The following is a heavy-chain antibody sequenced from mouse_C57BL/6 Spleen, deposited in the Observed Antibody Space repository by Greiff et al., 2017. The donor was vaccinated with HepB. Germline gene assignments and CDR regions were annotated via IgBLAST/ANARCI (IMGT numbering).Heavy chain of an antibody. Sequence: EVKVEESGEGLVKPGGSLKLSCAASGFTFSSYAMSWVRQTPEKRLEWVAYISSGGDYIYYADTVKGRFTISRDNARNTLYLQMSSLKSEDTAMYYCTRGYDYDGYAMDYWGQGTTLTVSS. J-gene: IGHJ4*01. CDR2: ISSGGDYI. CDR3: TRGYDYDGYAMDY. V-gene: IGHV5-9-1*02. CDR1: GFTFSSYA. D-gene: IGHD2-4*01.